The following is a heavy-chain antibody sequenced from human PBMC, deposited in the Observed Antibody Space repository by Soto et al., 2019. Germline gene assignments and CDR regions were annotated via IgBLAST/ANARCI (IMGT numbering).Heavy chain of an antibody. D-gene: IGHD4-17*01. J-gene: IGHJ4*02. Sequence: GASVKVSCKASGGTFSSHPINWVRQAPGQGLEWMGGIITLFGTANYAQNFQGRVTITADQSTSTAYMELNSLRSDDTAVYYCAREVGYGDFSEALLEWGQGYLVTV. V-gene: IGHV1-69*13. CDR1: GGTFSSHP. CDR3: AREVGYGDFSEALLE. CDR2: IITLFGTA.